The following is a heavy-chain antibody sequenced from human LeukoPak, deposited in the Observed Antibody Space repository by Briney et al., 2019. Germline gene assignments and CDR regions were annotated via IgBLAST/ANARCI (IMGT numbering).Heavy chain of an antibody. CDR2: IIPIFGTA. CDR3: SSLRITSCYVFD. Sequence: SVKVSCKASGGTFSSYAISWVRQAPGQGLEWMGGIIPIFGTANYAQKFHGRVTITADESTSTAYMELSSVRSEHTAVYYCSSLRITSCYVFDWGQGTLLTVSS. J-gene: IGHJ4*02. CDR1: GGTFSSYA. V-gene: IGHV1-69*13. D-gene: IGHD2-2*01.